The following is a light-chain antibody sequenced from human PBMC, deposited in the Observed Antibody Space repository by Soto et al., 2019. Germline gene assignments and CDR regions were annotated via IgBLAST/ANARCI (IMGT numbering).Light chain of an antibody. CDR2: KTS. V-gene: IGKV1-5*03. CDR1: QTISSW. J-gene: IGKJ1*01. Sequence: DIQMTQSPSTLSGSVGDRVTITCRASQTISSWLAWYQQKPGKAPKLLIYKTSTLKSGVPSRFRGCGSGTEFTLTISSLQPDDFATYYCQHYNSYSEAFGQGTKVDIK. CDR3: QHYNSYSEA.